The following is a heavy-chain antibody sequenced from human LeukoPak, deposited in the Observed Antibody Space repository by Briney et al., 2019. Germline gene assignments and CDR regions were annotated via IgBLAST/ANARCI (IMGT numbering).Heavy chain of an antibody. CDR1: GFTFDDYA. CDR3: AKAPAYYYDSSGPFDY. V-gene: IGHV3-9*01. J-gene: IGHJ4*02. CDR2: ISWNSGRI. Sequence: GGSLRLSCAASGFTFDDYAMHWVRHAPGKGLEWVSGISWNSGRIGYADSVKGRFTISRDNAKNSLYLQMNNLRAEDTALYYCAKAPAYYYDSSGPFDYWGQGTLVTVSS. D-gene: IGHD3-22*01.